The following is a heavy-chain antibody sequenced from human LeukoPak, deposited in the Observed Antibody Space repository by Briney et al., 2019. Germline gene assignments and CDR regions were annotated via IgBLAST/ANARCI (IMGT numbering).Heavy chain of an antibody. CDR2: IHYTGST. D-gene: IGHD2-15*01. CDR1: GGSISDYY. CDR3: AATASLYPDLALDY. J-gene: IGHJ4*02. Sequence: SETLSLTCSVSGGSISDYYWSWVRQSPGKGLEWIGYIHYTGSTDYNPSLKSRITMSIDTSTNQISLMLRSVTAADTAVYYCAATASLYPDLALDYWGQGTLVTVSS. V-gene: IGHV4-59*01.